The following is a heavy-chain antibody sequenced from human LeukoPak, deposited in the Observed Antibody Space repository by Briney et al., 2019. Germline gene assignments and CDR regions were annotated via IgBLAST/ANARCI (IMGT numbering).Heavy chain of an antibody. CDR1: GGSISSSSYY. CDR3: ARDLAGYSSGWYYYYYMDV. J-gene: IGHJ6*03. CDR2: IYYSGST. V-gene: IGHV4-39*02. D-gene: IGHD6-19*01. Sequence: SETLSLTCTVSGGSISSSSYYWGWIRQPPGKGLEWIGSIYYSGSTCYNPSLKSRVTISVDTSKNQFSLKLSSVTAADTAVYYCARDLAGYSSGWYYYYYMDVWGKGTTVTVSS.